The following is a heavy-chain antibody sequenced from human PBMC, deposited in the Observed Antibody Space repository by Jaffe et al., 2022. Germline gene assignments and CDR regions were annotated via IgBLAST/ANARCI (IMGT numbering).Heavy chain of an antibody. D-gene: IGHD3-22*01. Sequence: EVQLVESGGGLVQPGGSLRLSCAASGFTFSSYEMNWVRQAPGKGLEWVSYISSSGSTIYYADSVKGRFTISRDNAKNSLYLQMNSLRAEDTAVYYCARSYYDSSGYYYFDAFDIWGQGTMVTVSS. CDR1: GFTFSSYE. CDR3: ARSYYDSSGYYYFDAFDI. J-gene: IGHJ3*02. CDR2: ISSSGSTI. V-gene: IGHV3-48*03.